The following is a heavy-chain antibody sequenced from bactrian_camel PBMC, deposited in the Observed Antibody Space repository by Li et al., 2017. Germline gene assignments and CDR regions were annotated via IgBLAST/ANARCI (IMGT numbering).Heavy chain of an antibody. J-gene: IGHJ4*01. V-gene: IGHV3S25*01. Sequence: QLVESGGGLVQPGGSLRLSCTASGFTFSNNWMHWVRQAPGKGLEWISWINSGGGSTYYADSVKGRFTISRDNAENTVYLQMNSLKPEDMALYYCVRSYRAEYGGSWSPNYWGQGTQVTVS. CDR3: VRSYRAEYGGSWSPNY. D-gene: IGHD6*01. CDR2: INSGGGST. CDR1: GFTFSNNW.